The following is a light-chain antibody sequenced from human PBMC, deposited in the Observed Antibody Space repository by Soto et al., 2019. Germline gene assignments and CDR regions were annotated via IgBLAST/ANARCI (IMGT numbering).Light chain of an antibody. CDR2: GAS. V-gene: IGKV3-20*01. CDR1: QSVSSSQ. J-gene: IGKJ2*01. Sequence: EIVLTQSPGTLSLSPGERATLSCRASQSVSSSQLAWYQQKPGQAPRLLIYGASTTATGMPDRCSGGGSGTDFTLTISRLEPEDFAGYYCQQVGSSPEYTFGQGTKLEVK. CDR3: QQVGSSPEYT.